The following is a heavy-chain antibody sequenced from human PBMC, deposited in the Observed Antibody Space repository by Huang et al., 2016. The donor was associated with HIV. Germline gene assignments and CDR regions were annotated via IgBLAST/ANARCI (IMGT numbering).Heavy chain of an antibody. CDR3: ARRQGSGYYFYFDY. J-gene: IGHJ4*02. D-gene: IGHD3-22*01. V-gene: IGHV4-39*01. CDR1: GGSIKSRNYY. CDR2: IYYSGSP. Sequence: QPQLQESGPGLVKPSDTLSLNCTISGGSIKSRNYYWGWVSQAPGKGLEWIGDIYYSGSPYYNPSLRSRVSLSVDTSKNQVTLKVNAVIAADTAVYYCARRQGSGYYFYFDYWGRGIPVTVSA.